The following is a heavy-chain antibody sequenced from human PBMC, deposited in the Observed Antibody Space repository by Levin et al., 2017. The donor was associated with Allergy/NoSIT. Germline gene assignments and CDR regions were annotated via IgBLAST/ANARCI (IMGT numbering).Heavy chain of an antibody. CDR1: GDSVSSNSAA. Sequence: SCAISGDSVSSNSAAWNWIRQSPSGGLEWLGRTYYRSKWFNEYAVSVRSRITINPDTSKNQFSLQLNSVTPEDTAMYYCARDLGIIITAWGQGTLVTVSS. D-gene: IGHD3-10*01. J-gene: IGHJ5*02. CDR2: TYYRSKWFN. CDR3: ARDLGIIITA. V-gene: IGHV6-1*01.